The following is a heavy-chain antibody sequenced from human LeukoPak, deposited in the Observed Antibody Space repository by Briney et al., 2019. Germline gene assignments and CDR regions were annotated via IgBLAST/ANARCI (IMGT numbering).Heavy chain of an antibody. D-gene: IGHD5-18*01. V-gene: IGHV1-2*02. CDR3: ARDTGYSYGYLYTMFAWFDP. CDR2: INPDSGGT. Sequence: GASVKVSCKASGYTFTGYYMHWVRQAPGQGLEWMGWINPDSGGTNYAQKFQGRVTMTRDTSISTAYMELSRLRSDDTAVYYCARDTGYSYGYLYTMFAWFDPWGQGTLVTVSS. J-gene: IGHJ5*02. CDR1: GYTFTGYY.